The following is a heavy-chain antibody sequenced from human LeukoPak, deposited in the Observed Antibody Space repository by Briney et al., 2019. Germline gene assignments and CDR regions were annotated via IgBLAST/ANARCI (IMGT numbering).Heavy chain of an antibody. D-gene: IGHD3-9*01. CDR3: ARVDVVTAALY. V-gene: IGHV3-48*03. Sequence: PGGSLRLSCAASGFTFSNYEMNWVRQAPGKGLEWISYISQSGSTIFYADSVKGRFTVSRDNAQNLLYLQMNSLRAEDTAIYYCARVDVVTAALYWGQGTLVTVSS. CDR1: GFTFSNYE. J-gene: IGHJ4*02. CDR2: ISQSGSTI.